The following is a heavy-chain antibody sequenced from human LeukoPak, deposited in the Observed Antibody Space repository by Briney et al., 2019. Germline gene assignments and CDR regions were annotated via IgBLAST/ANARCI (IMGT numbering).Heavy chain of an antibody. Sequence: PGGSLRLPCAASGFTFSKYWMLWVRQAPGKGLESVSRINTDGTVTTYADSVKGRFTVSRDNADNTMFLQMNSVRGEDTAVYYCATKQWLAPPPDSWGQGTPVTVSS. CDR2: INTDGTVT. CDR1: GFTFSKYW. D-gene: IGHD6-19*01. J-gene: IGHJ4*02. V-gene: IGHV3-74*01. CDR3: ATKQWLAPPPDS.